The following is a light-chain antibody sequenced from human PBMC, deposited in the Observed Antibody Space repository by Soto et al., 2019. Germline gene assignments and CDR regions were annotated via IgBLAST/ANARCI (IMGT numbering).Light chain of an antibody. CDR2: DIS. CDR1: QSVRSTY. V-gene: IGKV3-20*01. J-gene: IGKJ4*01. Sequence: ENVLTQSPGTLSLSPGERATLSCRASQSVRSTYLAWYQQKPGQTPRLLIYDISNRATGIPDRFSGSGSGKDFTLTISRLEPEDFAVYYCQQYSSYPLTFGGGTKVDIK. CDR3: QQYSSYPLT.